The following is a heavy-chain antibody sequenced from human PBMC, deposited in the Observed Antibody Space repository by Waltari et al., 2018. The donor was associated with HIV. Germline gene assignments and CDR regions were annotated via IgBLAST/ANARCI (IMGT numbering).Heavy chain of an antibody. D-gene: IGHD1-26*01. V-gene: IGHV3-53*02. Sequence: EVQLVETGGGLIQPGGSLRLSCSASGLTVSSNFMNGVRQAPGKGLDWVSLIYSGVSTYYAESVKGRFTISRDNSKNTLYRQMDSLRAEDTAVYYCARVRSTMGRFQGFDYWGQGTLVTVSS. CDR1: GLTVSSNF. CDR3: ARVRSTMGRFQGFDY. J-gene: IGHJ4*02. CDR2: IYSGVST.